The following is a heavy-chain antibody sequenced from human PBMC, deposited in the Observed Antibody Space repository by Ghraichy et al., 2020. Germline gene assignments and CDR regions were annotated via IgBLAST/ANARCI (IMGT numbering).Heavy chain of an antibody. J-gene: IGHJ6*04. V-gene: IGHV4-61*01. CDR2: ILHTGIA. CDR3: ARADHYDFWSGYFGGMDV. Sequence: SETLSLTFSVSSGSVSTASYYWSWIRQPPGKGLEWIGYILHTGIANYNPSLKSRVTISVDTSKDQFSLTLTSVTAADTAVYYCARADHYDFWSGYFGGMDVWGKGTTVTVSS. D-gene: IGHD3-3*01. CDR1: SGSVSTASYY.